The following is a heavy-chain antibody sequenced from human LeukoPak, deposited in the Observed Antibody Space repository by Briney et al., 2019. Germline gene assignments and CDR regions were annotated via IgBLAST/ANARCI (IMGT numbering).Heavy chain of an antibody. V-gene: IGHV5-51*01. CDR1: GYSFTTYW. CDR3: ARGEGRIAARRGHNWFDP. D-gene: IGHD6-6*01. J-gene: IGHJ5*02. Sequence: GESLKISCKGSGYSFTTYWIGWVRQMPGKGLEWMVIIYPGDSDTRYSPSFQGQVTISADKSISTAYLQWSSLKASDTAMYYCARGEGRIAARRGHNWFDPWGQGTLVTVSS. CDR2: IYPGDSDT.